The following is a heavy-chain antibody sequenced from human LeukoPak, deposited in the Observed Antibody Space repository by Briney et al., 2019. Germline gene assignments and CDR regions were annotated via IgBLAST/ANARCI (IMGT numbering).Heavy chain of an antibody. CDR3: AKGGYTTWFDP. CDR1: GFTFREYS. CDR2: IRSNGGDT. J-gene: IGHJ5*02. V-gene: IGHV3-23*01. D-gene: IGHD2-15*01. Sequence: GGSLRLSCAASGFTFREYSMSWVRQAPGKGLEWVSNIRSNGGDTYYTDSVKGRFTISRDNSKNTLYLEMNSLRAEDTAVCYCAKGGYTTWFDPWGQGTLVTVSS.